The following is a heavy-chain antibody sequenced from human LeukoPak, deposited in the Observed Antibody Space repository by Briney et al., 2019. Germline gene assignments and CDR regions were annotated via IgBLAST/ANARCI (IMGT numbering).Heavy chain of an antibody. CDR3: AREQDYGHFDY. V-gene: IGHV4-59*01. CDR1: GGSISSYY. D-gene: IGHD3-16*01. J-gene: IGHJ4*02. Sequence: SETLSLTCTVSGGSISSYYWSWIRQPPGKGLEWIGYIYYSGSTNYNPSLKGRVTISVDTSKNQFSLKLSSVTAADTAVYYCAREQDYGHFDYWGQGTLVTVSS. CDR2: IYYSGST.